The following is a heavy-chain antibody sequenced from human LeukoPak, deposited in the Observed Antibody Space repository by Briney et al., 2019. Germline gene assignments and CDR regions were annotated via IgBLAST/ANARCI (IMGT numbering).Heavy chain of an antibody. CDR3: ARPQLYGSGSYPYYYYYGMDV. CDR1: GFTFSSYA. Sequence: GGSLRLSCAASGFTFSSYAMSWVRQPAGKGLEWVSAISGSGGSTYYADSVKGRFTIPRDNSKNTLYLQMNSLRAEDTAVYYCARPQLYGSGSYPYYYYYGMDVWGKGTTVTVSS. V-gene: IGHV3-23*01. D-gene: IGHD3-10*01. J-gene: IGHJ6*04. CDR2: ISGSGGST.